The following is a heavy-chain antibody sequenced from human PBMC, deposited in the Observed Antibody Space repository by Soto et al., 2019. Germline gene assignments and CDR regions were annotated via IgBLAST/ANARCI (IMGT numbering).Heavy chain of an antibody. V-gene: IGHV1-18*01. CDR3: ARGYCSGGSCYPGRPNNWFDP. Sequence: ASVKVSCKASGYTFTSYGISWVRPAPGQGLEWMGWISAYNGNTNYAQKLQGRVTMTTDTSTSTAYMELRSLRSDDTAVYYCARGYCSGGSCYPGRPNNWFDPWGQGTLVTVSS. J-gene: IGHJ5*02. CDR1: GYTFTSYG. D-gene: IGHD2-15*01. CDR2: ISAYNGNT.